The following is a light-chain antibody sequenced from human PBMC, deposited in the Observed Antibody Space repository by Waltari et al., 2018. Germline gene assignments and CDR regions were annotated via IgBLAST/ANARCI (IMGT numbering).Light chain of an antibody. CDR3: QQYGGSTGT. Sequence: EIVLTQSPGTLSLSPGERATLSCRASQIVSSNYLAWHQPKPGRAPRLLIYGASSRATGIPDRFSGSGTGTDFTLTISRLEPEDFAVYYCQQYGGSTGTFGQGTKVEIK. V-gene: IGKV3-20*01. CDR2: GAS. J-gene: IGKJ1*01. CDR1: QIVSSNY.